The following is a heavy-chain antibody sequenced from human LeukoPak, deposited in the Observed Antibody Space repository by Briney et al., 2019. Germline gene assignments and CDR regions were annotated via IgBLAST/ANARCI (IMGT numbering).Heavy chain of an antibody. CDR3: ARDTSPNWNRGRRWFDP. CDR1: GGSISSGSYY. CDR2: IYTSGST. Sequence: PSQTLSLTCTVSGGSISSGSYYWSWIRRPAGKGLEWIGRIYTSGSTNYNPSLKSRVTISVDTSKNQFSLKLSSVTAADTAVYYCARDTSPNWNRGRRWFDPWGQGTLVTVSS. V-gene: IGHV4-61*02. D-gene: IGHD1-20*01. J-gene: IGHJ5*02.